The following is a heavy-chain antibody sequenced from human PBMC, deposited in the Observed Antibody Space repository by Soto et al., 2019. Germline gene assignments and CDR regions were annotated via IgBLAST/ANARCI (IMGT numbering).Heavy chain of an antibody. J-gene: IGHJ4*02. D-gene: IGHD2-15*01. Sequence: GGSLRLSCAASGFTFSSCAMGWVRQAPGKGLEWVSSISANGGSTYYADSVKGRFTISRDNSKNILYLHMISLRAEDTAVYYCAKERNSWYSSGSDSWGQGTLVTVSS. CDR3: AKERNSWYSSGSDS. CDR1: GFTFSSCA. V-gene: IGHV3-23*01. CDR2: ISANGGST.